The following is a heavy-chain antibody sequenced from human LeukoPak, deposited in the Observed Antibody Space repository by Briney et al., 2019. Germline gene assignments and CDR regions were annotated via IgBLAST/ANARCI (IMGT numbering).Heavy chain of an antibody. J-gene: IGHJ3*02. Sequence: ASVKVSFKVSGYTLTELSMHWVRQARGKGRGWIPVLHPEDGETIYPQKFQGRVPMTEDTSTDTAYTELSRLRPEHPPVSYCATDFGHHAFYIWGQGTIVTVSS. V-gene: IGHV1-24*01. CDR2: LHPEDGET. CDR1: GYTLTELS. CDR3: ATDFGHHAFYI. D-gene: IGHD3-10*01.